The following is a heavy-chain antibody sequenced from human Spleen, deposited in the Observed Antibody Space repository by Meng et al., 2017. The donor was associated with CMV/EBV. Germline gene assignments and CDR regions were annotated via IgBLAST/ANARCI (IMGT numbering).Heavy chain of an antibody. J-gene: IGHJ6*02. V-gene: IGHV3-48*04. Sequence: GESLKISCAASGFTFSSYSMNWVRQAPGKGLEWVSYINGGGSTIYYADSVKGRFTISRDNAKNSLYLQMNGLRTEDTAVYYCIRDVRPGGADVWGQGTTVTVSS. CDR1: GFTFSSYS. CDR3: IRDVRPGGADV. CDR2: INGGGSTI. D-gene: IGHD3-10*01.